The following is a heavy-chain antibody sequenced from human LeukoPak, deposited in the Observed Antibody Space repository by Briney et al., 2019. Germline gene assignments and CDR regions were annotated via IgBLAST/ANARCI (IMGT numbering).Heavy chain of an antibody. CDR1: GFTFSSYS. CDR3: ARVPSSSSGWHWGDSSV. V-gene: IGHV3-21*01. Sequence: PGGSLRLSCAASGFTFSSYSMNWVRQAPGKGLEWVSSISSSSSYIYYADSVKGRFTISRDNAKNSLYLQMNSLRAEDTAVYYCARVPSSSSGWHWGDSSVWGQGTTVTVSS. D-gene: IGHD6-19*01. CDR2: ISSSSSYI. J-gene: IGHJ6*02.